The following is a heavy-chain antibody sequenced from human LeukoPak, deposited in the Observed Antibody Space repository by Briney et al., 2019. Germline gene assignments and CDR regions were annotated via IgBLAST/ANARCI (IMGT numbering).Heavy chain of an antibody. CDR3: AKESATVTTMYYYGMDV. D-gene: IGHD4-17*01. CDR2: ISYDGSNK. CDR1: GFTFSSYG. V-gene: IGHV3-30*18. Sequence: GGSLRLSCAASGFTFSSYGMHWVRQAPGKGLEGVAVISYDGSNKYYADSVKGRFTISRDNSKNTLYLQMNSLRAEDTAVYYCAKESATVTTMYYYGMDVWGQGTTVTVSS. J-gene: IGHJ6*02.